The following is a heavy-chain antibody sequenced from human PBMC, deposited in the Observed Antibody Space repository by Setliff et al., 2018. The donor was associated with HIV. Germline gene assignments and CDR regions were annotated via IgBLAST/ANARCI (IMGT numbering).Heavy chain of an antibody. CDR2: IYYSGSA. Sequence: PSETLSLTCVVYGGSFSGFYWTWIRQPPGKGLEWIGSIYYSGSAYYNPSFKSRVTLSVDTSENQFSLRLSSVTAADTAVYFCARGGTVSADFDSWGQGTLVTVSS. D-gene: IGHD6-19*01. CDR3: ARGGTVSADFDS. V-gene: IGHV4-34*01. J-gene: IGHJ4*02. CDR1: GGSFSGFY.